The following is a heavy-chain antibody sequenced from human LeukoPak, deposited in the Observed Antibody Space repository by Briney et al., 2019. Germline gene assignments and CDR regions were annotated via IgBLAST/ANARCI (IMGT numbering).Heavy chain of an antibody. CDR3: TRSPSLGGRYWGFDY. V-gene: IGHV3-48*03. CDR1: GFTFSSYE. Sequence: GGSLRLSCAASGFTFSSYEMNWVRQAPGKGLEWVSKISSSGSTINYADSVKGRFTVSRDNAKNTLYLQMNSLRAEDTAVYYCTRSPSLGGRYWGFDYWGQGALVTVSS. J-gene: IGHJ4*02. CDR2: ISSSGSTI. D-gene: IGHD1-26*01.